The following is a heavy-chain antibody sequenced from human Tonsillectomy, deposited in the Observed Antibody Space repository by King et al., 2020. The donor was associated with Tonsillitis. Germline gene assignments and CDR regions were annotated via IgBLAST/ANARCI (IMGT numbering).Heavy chain of an antibody. CDR3: ARLGRYYESSGYYYFDY. CDR2: INPSGGST. Sequence: QLVQSGAEVKKPGASVKVSCKASGYTFTSYYMHWVRQAPGQGLEWMGIINPSGGSTSYAQKFQGRVTMTRDTSTSTVYMELSSLRSEDTAVYYCARLGRYYESSGYYYFDYWGQGTRVTVSS. V-gene: IGHV1-46*01. CDR1: GYTFTSYY. D-gene: IGHD3-22*01. J-gene: IGHJ4*02.